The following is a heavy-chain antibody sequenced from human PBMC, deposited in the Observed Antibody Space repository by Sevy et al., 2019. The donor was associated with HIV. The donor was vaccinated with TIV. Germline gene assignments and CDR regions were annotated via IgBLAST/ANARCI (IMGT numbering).Heavy chain of an antibody. CDR1: TGSFSAYY. D-gene: IGHD3-10*01. CDR3: ASGGLYYYGSGTPPFDY. Sequence: SETLSLTCIVSTGSFSAYYRNWLRQTPGKGLEWIASISSNGDTNYNPSLESRATISLATSGTQFSLRLSSLTAADTAIYYCASGGLYYYGSGTPPFDYWGQGTLVTVSS. CDR2: ISSNGDT. J-gene: IGHJ4*02. V-gene: IGHV4-59*01.